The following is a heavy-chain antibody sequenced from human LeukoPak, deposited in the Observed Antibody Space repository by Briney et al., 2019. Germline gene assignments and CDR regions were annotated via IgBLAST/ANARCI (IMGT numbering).Heavy chain of an antibody. V-gene: IGHV3-30-3*01. D-gene: IGHD3-3*01. J-gene: IGHJ6*03. CDR3: ARDFFDFWSGYRDYYYYYMDV. Sequence: GGSLRLSCAASGFTFSSYAMHWVRQAPGKGLEWVAVISYDGSNKYYADSVKGRFTISRDNSKNTLYLQMNSLRAEDTAVYYCARDFFDFWSGYRDYYYYYMDVWGKGTTVTVSS. CDR2: ISYDGSNK. CDR1: GFTFSSYA.